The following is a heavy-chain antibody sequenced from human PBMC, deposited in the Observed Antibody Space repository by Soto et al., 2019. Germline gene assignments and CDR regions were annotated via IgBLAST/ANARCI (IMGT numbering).Heavy chain of an antibody. Sequence: GGSLRLSCAASGFTFNSYWMSWVRQAPGKGLEWVANIKQEGSEKYYVDSVKGRFTISRDNAKNSLYLQMNSLRAEDTAVYYCARDRLARGIPVAGRIDYWGQGALVTVSS. CDR2: IKQEGSEK. D-gene: IGHD6-19*01. CDR1: GFTFNSYW. CDR3: ARDRLARGIPVAGRIDY. V-gene: IGHV3-7*01. J-gene: IGHJ4*02.